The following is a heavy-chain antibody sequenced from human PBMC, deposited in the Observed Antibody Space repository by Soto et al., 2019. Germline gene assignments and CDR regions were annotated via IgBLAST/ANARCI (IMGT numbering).Heavy chain of an antibody. V-gene: IGHV3-30*18. J-gene: IGHJ4*01. CDR1: GFTFSSYG. CDR3: AKDYFDWLPLFDY. CDR2: ISHGGTNK. Sequence: QVQLVESGGGVVQPGRSLRLSCAASGFTFSSYGMHWVRQAPGKGLEWVAVISHGGTNKYYADSGKGRFTITRDNSKNTLYLQLNTLRPEDTAVYYGAKDYFDWLPLFDYWAQGTLATVSS. D-gene: IGHD3-9*01.